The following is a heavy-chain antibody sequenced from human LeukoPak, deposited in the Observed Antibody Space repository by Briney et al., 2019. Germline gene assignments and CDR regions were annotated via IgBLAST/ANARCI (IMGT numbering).Heavy chain of an antibody. V-gene: IGHV5-51*01. CDR3: VRHRDGYSES. Sequence: GESLQISCKGSGYRFTIYWIGWVRQLPGKGLEWMGIIYPGDSDARYSPSFQGQVTISVDKSINTAYLQWSSLKASDTAIYYCVRHRDGYSESWGQGTLVTVSS. CDR1: GYRFTIYW. CDR2: IYPGDSDA. J-gene: IGHJ4*02. D-gene: IGHD5-24*01.